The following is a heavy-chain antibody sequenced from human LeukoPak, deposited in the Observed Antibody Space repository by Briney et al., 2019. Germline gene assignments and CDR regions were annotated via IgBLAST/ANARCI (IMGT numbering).Heavy chain of an antibody. J-gene: IGHJ4*02. CDR3: AKEDPVDSRGPYYFDY. CDR2: ISGSGGST. Sequence: GGSLRLSCAASGFIFSSYGMSWVRQAPGKGLEWVSAISGSGGSTYYADSVKGRFTISRDNSKNTLYLQMNSLRAEDTAVYYCAKEDPVDSRGPYYFDYWGQGTLVTVSS. V-gene: IGHV3-23*01. CDR1: GFIFSSYG. D-gene: IGHD3/OR15-3a*01.